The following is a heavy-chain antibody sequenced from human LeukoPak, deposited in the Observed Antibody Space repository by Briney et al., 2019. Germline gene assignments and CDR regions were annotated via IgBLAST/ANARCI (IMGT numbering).Heavy chain of an antibody. CDR1: GFTFSSYA. V-gene: IGHV3-23*01. J-gene: IGHJ4*02. CDR2: ISGSGGST. D-gene: IGHD3-9*01. Sequence: GGSLRLSCAASGFTFSSYAMSWVRQAPGKGLEWVSAISGSGGSTYYADSVKGRFTISRDNSKNTLYLQMNSLRAEDTAIYYCANIWDNTGYYYYFDSWGQGTLVTVSS. CDR3: ANIWDNTGYYYYFDS.